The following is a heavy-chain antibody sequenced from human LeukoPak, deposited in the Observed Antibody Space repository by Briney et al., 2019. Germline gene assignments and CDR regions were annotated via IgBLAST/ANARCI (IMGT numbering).Heavy chain of an antibody. D-gene: IGHD2-15*01. J-gene: IGHJ4*02. CDR3: ARVRCSGASCYFDS. CDR1: GFTFSSYW. V-gene: IGHV3-7*01. CDR2: IKQAGSEK. Sequence: GGSLRLSCAASGFTFSSYWMSWVRQAPGKGLEWVANIKQAGSEKYYVDSVKGRFTISRGNAKNSLYLQMNSLRAEDTAVYYCARVRCSGASCYFDSWGQGTVVTVSS.